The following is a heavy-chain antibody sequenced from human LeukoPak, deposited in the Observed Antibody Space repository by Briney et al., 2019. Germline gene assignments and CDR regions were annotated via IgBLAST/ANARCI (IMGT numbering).Heavy chain of an antibody. V-gene: IGHV3-53*01. D-gene: IGHD6-25*01. J-gene: IGHJ4*02. CDR1: GFAVGSNY. CDR3: ARSESSARGSDY. Sequence: GGSLRLSCAASGFAVGSNYMSWVRQTPARGLEWVSVIYSGGGSTFYADSVKGRFTISTDNSKNTLYLQMNSLRAEDTAVYYCARSESSARGSDYWGQGTLVTVSS. CDR2: IYSGGGST.